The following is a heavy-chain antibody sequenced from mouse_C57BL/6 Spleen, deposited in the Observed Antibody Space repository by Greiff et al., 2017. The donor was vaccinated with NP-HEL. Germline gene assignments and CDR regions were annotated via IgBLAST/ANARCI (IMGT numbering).Heavy chain of an antibody. CDR1: GYTFTDYN. CDR2: INPNNGGT. Sequence: VQLKQSGPELVKPGASVKIPCKASGYTFTDYNMDWVKQSHGKSLEWIGDINPNNGGTIYNQKFKGKATLTVDKSSSTAYMELRSLTSEDTAVYYCARKEGIYFDYWGQGTTLTVSS. V-gene: IGHV1-18*01. CDR3: ARKEGIYFDY. J-gene: IGHJ2*01.